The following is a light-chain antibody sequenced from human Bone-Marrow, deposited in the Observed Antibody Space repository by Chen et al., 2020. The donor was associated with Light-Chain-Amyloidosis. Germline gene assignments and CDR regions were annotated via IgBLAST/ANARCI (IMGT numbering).Light chain of an antibody. CDR3: QQYHVYST. Sequence: DIQMTQSPSILSASVGDRVTITCRASQSISSWLGWYQQKPGKAPNLLISMASSLESGVPSRFSGSGSGTEFTLTISSLQPDDFATYYCQQYHVYSTFGQGTKVEIK. CDR1: QSISSW. CDR2: MAS. V-gene: IGKV1-5*03. J-gene: IGKJ1*01.